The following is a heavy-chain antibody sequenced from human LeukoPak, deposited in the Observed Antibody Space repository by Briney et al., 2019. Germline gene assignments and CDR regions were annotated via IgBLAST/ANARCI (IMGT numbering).Heavy chain of an antibody. D-gene: IGHD6-13*01. CDR1: GFTFSSYA. V-gene: IGHV3-23*01. CDR3: AKDRGAAAGHNWFDP. CDR2: ISGSGGST. J-gene: IGHJ5*02. Sequence: GGSLRLSCAASGFTFSSYAMSWVRQAPGKGLESVSAISGSGGSTYYADSVKGRFTISRDNSKNTLYLQMNSLRAEDTAVYYCAKDRGAAAGHNWFDPWGQGTLVTVSS.